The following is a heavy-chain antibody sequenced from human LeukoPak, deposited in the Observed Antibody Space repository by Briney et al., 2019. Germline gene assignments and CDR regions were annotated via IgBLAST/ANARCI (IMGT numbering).Heavy chain of an antibody. Sequence: SETLSLTCAVSGYSISSGDYWGWIRLPPGKGLEWIGSIYHSGSTYYNLSLKSRVTISVDTSKRQFSLTLSSVTAADTAVYYCARNRSEPLGNGGSFDSWGQGTLVTVSS. CDR3: ARNRSEPLGNGGSFDS. D-gene: IGHD3-16*01. CDR1: GYSISSGDY. J-gene: IGHJ4*02. V-gene: IGHV4-38-2*01. CDR2: IYHSGST.